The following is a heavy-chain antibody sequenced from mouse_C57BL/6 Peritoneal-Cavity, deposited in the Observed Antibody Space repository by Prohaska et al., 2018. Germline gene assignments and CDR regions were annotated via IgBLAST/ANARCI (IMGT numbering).Heavy chain of an antibody. CDR1: GIAFSRYW. V-gene: IGHV4-1*01. Sequence: EVKLLQSGGGLVQPGGSLKLSCAASGIAFSRYWMSWVRRDPGKVLEWIGEINPDSSTINYAPSLKDKFMSSRDNAKNTLYLQMSKVRSEDTARYYCATYYSNYWFAYWGQGTLVTVSA. J-gene: IGHJ3*01. D-gene: IGHD2-5*01. CDR2: INPDSSTI. CDR3: ATYYSNYWFAY.